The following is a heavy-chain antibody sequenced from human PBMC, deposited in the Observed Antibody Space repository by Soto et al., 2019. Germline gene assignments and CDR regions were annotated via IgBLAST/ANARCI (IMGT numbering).Heavy chain of an antibody. CDR1: GDSVSSNSAA. J-gene: IGHJ5*02. CDR3: ARAGYCSGGSCYSGFVWFDP. Sequence: SQTLSLTCAISGDSVSSNSAAWNWIRQSPSRGLEWLGRTYYRSKWYNDYAVSVKSRITINPDTSKNQFSLQLNSVTPEDTAVYYCARAGYCSGGSCYSGFVWFDPWGQGTLVTVSS. CDR2: TYYRSKWYN. V-gene: IGHV6-1*01. D-gene: IGHD2-15*01.